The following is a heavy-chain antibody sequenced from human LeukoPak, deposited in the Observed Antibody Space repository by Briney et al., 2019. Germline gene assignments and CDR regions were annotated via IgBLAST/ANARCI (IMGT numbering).Heavy chain of an antibody. J-gene: IGHJ5*02. CDR3: ARYVERGGNWFDP. Sequence: ASVKVSCKASGGTFSSYAISWVRQAPGQGLEWMGGIIPIFGTANYAQKFQGRVTITADESTSTAYMELSSLRSDDTAVYYCARYVERGGNWFDPWGQGTLVTVSS. D-gene: IGHD1-1*01. CDR2: IIPIFGTA. V-gene: IGHV1-69*13. CDR1: GGTFSSYA.